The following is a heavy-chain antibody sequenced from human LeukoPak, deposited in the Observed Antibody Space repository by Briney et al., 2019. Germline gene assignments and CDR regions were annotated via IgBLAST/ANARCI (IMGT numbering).Heavy chain of an antibody. V-gene: IGHV1-69*13. D-gene: IGHD3-22*01. CDR1: EGTFSSYA. CDR3: ACGYTYYYDSSGYWKYYFDY. CDR2: IIPIFGTA. Sequence: ASVKVSCKASEGTFSSYAISWVRQAPGQGLEWMGWIIPIFGTANYAQKFQGRVTITADESTSTAYMELSSLRSEDTAVYYCACGYTYYYDSSGYWKYYFDYWGQGTLVTVSS. J-gene: IGHJ4*02.